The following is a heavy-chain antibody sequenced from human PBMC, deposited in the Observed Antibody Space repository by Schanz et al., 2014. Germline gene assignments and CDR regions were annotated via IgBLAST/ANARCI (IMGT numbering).Heavy chain of an antibody. V-gene: IGHV3-66*01. CDR2: VHPGGST. J-gene: IGHJ4*02. D-gene: IGHD3-10*02. CDR3: AKNQYDDVDLSSFYFDF. Sequence: EVQLVESWGGLVQPGGSLRLSCAVSGFIVRSNYMTWVRQAPGKGLEWVSFVHPGGSTYYPDSVKGRFTISRDSSKNTLYLQMNSLRPEDTAIYYCAKNQYDDVDLSSFYFDFWGQGTLVTVSS. CDR1: GFIVRSNY.